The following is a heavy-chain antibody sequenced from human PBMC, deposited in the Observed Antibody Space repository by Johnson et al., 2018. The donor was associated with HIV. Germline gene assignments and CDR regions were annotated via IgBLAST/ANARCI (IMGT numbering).Heavy chain of an antibody. CDR2: ISGSGTNI. J-gene: IGHJ3*02. CDR3: AKVWQQLAHDAFDI. V-gene: IGHV3-11*01. Sequence: QVQLVESGGGLVKPGGSLRLSCAAYGFSFSDYYMSWIRQAPGKGLEWVSYISGSGTNIYYADSVKGRFTISRDNSKNTLYLQMNSLRAEDTALYYCAKVWQQLAHDAFDIWGQGTLVTVSS. D-gene: IGHD6-13*01. CDR1: GFSFSDYY.